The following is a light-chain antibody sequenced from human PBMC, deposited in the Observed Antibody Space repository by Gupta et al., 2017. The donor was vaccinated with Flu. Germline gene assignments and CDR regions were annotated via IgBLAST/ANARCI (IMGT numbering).Light chain of an antibody. V-gene: IGKV3-20*01. J-gene: IGKJ3*01. CDR2: GAS. Sequence: EIVLTQSPGTLSLSPGERATLSCRASQSVSSSYLAWYQQKPGQAPRLLIYGASSRATGIPDRFSGSGSGTDFTLTXSRLEPEDFAVYYCQQYGSSFTFGXGTKVDIK. CDR3: QQYGSSFT. CDR1: QSVSSSY.